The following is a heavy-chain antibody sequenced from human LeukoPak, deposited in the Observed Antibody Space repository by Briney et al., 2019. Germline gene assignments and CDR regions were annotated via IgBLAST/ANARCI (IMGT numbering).Heavy chain of an antibody. Sequence: GASVKVSCKVSGYTLTEFAMHWVRQAPGKGLEWMGGFDPEDGERIYAQQFQGRVTMTEDTSTDTAYMELSSLRSEETAVYYCAVVREYYENSGSPFDYWGPGTLVTVSS. V-gene: IGHV1-24*01. CDR1: GYTLTEFA. CDR2: FDPEDGER. J-gene: IGHJ4*02. D-gene: IGHD3-22*01. CDR3: AVVREYYENSGSPFDY.